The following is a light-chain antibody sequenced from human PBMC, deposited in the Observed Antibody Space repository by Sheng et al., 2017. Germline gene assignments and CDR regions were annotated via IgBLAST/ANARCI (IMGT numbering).Light chain of an antibody. Sequence: DIQMTQSPSSVSASVGDRVIITCRASQTITNWLAWYQQKPGKDPKLLIYAASTLQTGVPARFSGSGFGTDFTLTISSLQPEDFATYYCQQANSFPWTFGQGTKVEIK. V-gene: IGKV1-12*01. J-gene: IGKJ1*01. CDR3: QQANSFPWT. CDR1: QTITNW. CDR2: AAS.